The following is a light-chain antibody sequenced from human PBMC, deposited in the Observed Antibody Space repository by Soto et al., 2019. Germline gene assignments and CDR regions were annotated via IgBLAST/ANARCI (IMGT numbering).Light chain of an antibody. CDR3: QQYGSSPLT. Sequence: ENVFTQSPGTLSLSPGKRATPSSRASESVSDNYLAWYQQRSGQAPRLVIYGASSRASAVPDGFSGSGSGADFTLTISRLEPEDFAVCYCQQYGSSPLTFGGGTKVDIK. V-gene: IGKV3-20*01. CDR1: ESVSDNY. CDR2: GAS. J-gene: IGKJ4*01.